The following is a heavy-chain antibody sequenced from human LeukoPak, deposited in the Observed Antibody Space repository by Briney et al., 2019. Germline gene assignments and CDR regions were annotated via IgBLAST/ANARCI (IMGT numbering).Heavy chain of an antibody. CDR2: ISSNGGST. Sequence: GGSLRLSCAASRFTFSTYAMHWVRQAPGKGLEYVSAISSNGGSTYYANSVKGRFTISRDNSKNTLYLQMGSLRAEDMAVYYCARGGGDCSSTSCYLEYWGQGTLVTVSS. CDR1: RFTFSTYA. J-gene: IGHJ4*02. CDR3: ARGGGDCSSTSCYLEY. D-gene: IGHD2-2*01. V-gene: IGHV3-64*01.